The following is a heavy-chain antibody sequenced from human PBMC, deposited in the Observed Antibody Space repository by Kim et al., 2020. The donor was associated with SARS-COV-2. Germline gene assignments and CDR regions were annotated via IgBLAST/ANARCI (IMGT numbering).Heavy chain of an antibody. D-gene: IGHD7-27*01. CDR3: AKLNWVLERGNY. V-gene: IGHV3-23*01. Sequence: FYAESVKGRFTISRDNSKNMLFLQMDSLRVEDTAVYYCAKLNWVLERGNYWGQGTLVTVSS. J-gene: IGHJ4*02.